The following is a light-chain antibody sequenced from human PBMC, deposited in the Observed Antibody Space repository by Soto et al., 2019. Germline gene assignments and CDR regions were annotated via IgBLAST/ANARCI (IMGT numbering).Light chain of an antibody. Sequence: QSVLTQPPSASGTPGQRVIISCSGSSSNLGSNSGNWYQQLPGTAPKLLIYNTYQRPLGVPDRFSGSKSGTSASLAISGLQSEDEGDYYCSSYTGSSNLVFFAGGTQLTVL. J-gene: IGLJ2*01. CDR2: NTY. CDR1: SSNLGSNS. V-gene: IGLV1-44*01. CDR3: SSYTGSSNLVF.